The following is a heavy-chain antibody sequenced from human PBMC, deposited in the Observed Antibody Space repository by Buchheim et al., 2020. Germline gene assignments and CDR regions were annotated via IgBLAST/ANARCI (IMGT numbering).Heavy chain of an antibody. CDR3: ARDLRTTDSSGQLWFDP. CDR2: ISSSSSTI. Sequence: EVQLVESGGGLVQPGGSLRLSCVGSGFAFTNYWVNWVRQAPGKGLEWVSYISSSSSTIYYADSVKGRFTISRDNAKNSLYLQMNSLRAEDTAVYYCARDLRTTDSSGQLWFDPWGQGTL. J-gene: IGHJ5*02. D-gene: IGHD3-22*01. CDR1: GFAFTNYW. V-gene: IGHV3-48*01.